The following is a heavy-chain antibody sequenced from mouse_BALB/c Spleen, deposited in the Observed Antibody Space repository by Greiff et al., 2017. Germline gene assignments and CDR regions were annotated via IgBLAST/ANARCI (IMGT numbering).Heavy chain of an antibody. J-gene: IGHJ4*01. CDR2: IDPNDSET. D-gene: IGHD2-14*01. V-gene: IGHV1-74*01. Sequence: VQLQQPGAELVRPGASVKLSCKASGYTFTSYWMNWVKQRPEQGLEWIGRIDPNDSETHYNQKFKAKVTLTVDKSSSTAYMQLSSLTTENSAVSYSAGGYDRRGDMNCWGQGTTVTVS. CDR3: AGGYDRRGDMNC. CDR1: GYTFTSYW.